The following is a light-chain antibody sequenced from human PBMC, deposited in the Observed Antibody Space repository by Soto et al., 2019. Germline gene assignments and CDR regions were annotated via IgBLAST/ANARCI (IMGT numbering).Light chain of an antibody. CDR1: QSISDT. V-gene: IGKV3-20*01. CDR3: QQYGSSGLT. Sequence: EIVMTQSPATLSVSPGGRATLSCRASQSISDTLAWYQQKPGQAPRLLIYSASRRATGFPGRFSGSGSGTDFTLTISRLEPEDFAVYYCQQYGSSGLTFGGGTKVDI. CDR2: SAS. J-gene: IGKJ4*01.